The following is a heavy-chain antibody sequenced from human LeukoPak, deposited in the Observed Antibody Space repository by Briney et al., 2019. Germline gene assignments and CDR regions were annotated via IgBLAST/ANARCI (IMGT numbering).Heavy chain of an antibody. CDR1: GFTSSNHE. Sequence: PGGSLRLSCAASGFTSSNHEMNWVRQAPGKGLEWLSYISSSGSTIYYADSVKGRFTISRDNAKNSLDLQMNSLRAEDTAVYYCARESDFWSGYYSVLDYWGQGTLVTVSS. V-gene: IGHV3-48*03. CDR2: ISSSGSTI. D-gene: IGHD3-3*01. CDR3: ARESDFWSGYYSVLDY. J-gene: IGHJ4*02.